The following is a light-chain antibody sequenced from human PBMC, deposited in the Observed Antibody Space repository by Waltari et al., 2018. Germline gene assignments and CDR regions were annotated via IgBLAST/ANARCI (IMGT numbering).Light chain of an antibody. J-gene: IGLJ1*01. V-gene: IGLV2-8*01. Sequence: QSALTQPPSASGSPGQSVTISCTGTSSDVGAYNFVSWYQQHPGKAPNLMIYDVSKRPSGVPDRFSGSKSGNTASLTVSGLQAGDEADYYCSSYAGSNNVFGTGTKVTVL. CDR1: SSDVGAYNF. CDR3: SSYAGSNNV. CDR2: DVS.